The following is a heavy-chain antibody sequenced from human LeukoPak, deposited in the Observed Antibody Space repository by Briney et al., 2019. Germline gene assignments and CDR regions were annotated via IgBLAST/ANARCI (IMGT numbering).Heavy chain of an antibody. CDR3: ATSNWLRDSNFDS. V-gene: IGHV4-59*08. Sequence: SETLSLTCTVSGGSISSYYWTWIRQPPGKGLEWIGSLYYSGSTNYNPSLKSRVTISVDTSKNQFSLKLTSVTAADTAVYYCATSNWLRDSNFDSWGQGTLVTVSS. J-gene: IGHJ4*02. D-gene: IGHD4-11*01. CDR2: LYYSGST. CDR1: GGSISSYY.